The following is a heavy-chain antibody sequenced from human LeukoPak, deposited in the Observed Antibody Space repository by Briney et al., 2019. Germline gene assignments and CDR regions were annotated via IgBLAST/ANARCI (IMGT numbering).Heavy chain of an antibody. CDR1: GFTFSCCA. CDR3: AKLVGNSDFDF. D-gene: IGHD4-23*01. CDR2: VSANGGTT. Sequence: PGGSLRLSCAASGFTFSCCAMHWVRQAPGKGLEWVSAVSANGGTTHYADSVKGRFTTSRDNSKNTLYLQMNSLRAEDTAVYYCAKLVGNSDFDFWGQGTLVTVSS. J-gene: IGHJ4*02. V-gene: IGHV3-23*01.